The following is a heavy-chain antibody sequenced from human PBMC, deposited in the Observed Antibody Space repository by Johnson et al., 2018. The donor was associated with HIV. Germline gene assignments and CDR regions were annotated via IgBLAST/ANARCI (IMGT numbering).Heavy chain of an antibody. CDR3: ARDGRDLVTRGAFDI. D-gene: IGHD5-18*01. Sequence: QEKLVESGGGVVQPGRSLRLSCAASGFTFSTYAMHWVRQAPGKGLEWVAVIWYDGSNKYYEDSVKGRFTISRDNSKNTLYLQMGSLRAEDMAVYYCARDGRDLVTRGAFDIWGQGTVVTVSS. V-gene: IGHV3-30*14. CDR1: GFTFSTYA. CDR2: IWYDGSNK. J-gene: IGHJ3*02.